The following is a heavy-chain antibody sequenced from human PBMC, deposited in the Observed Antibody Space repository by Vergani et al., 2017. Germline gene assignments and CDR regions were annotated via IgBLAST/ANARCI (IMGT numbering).Heavy chain of an antibody. Sequence: EVQLVQSGAAVKKPGASLKISCKGSGYSFTSYWIGWVRQMPGKGLEWMGIIYPGDSDTRYSPSFQGQVTISADKSISTAYLQWSSLKASDTAMYYCARRSYCSSTSCYIDYWGQGTLVTVSS. CDR1: GYSFTSYW. J-gene: IGHJ4*02. CDR2: IYPGDSDT. CDR3: ARRSYCSSTSCYIDY. D-gene: IGHD2-2*02. V-gene: IGHV5-51*03.